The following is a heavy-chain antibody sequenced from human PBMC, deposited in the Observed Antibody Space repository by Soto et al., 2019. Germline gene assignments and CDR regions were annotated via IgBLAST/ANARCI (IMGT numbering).Heavy chain of an antibody. D-gene: IGHD3-10*01. J-gene: IGHJ5*02. CDR2: IYYTGRT. V-gene: IGHV4-31*03. Sequence: QVQLQESGPGLVKPSETLSLTCSVSGGSISFGGYYWSWIRQYPGKGPEWIGYIYYTGRTDYNPSLKSRLNMSVNTSKSHFSLKLSAATAADTALSVCASSKGAGRARDWFATWGQGILVTVSS. CDR1: GGSISFGGYY. CDR3: ASSKGAGRARDWFAT.